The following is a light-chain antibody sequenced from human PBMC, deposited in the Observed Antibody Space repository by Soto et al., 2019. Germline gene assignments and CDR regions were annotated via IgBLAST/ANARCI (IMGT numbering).Light chain of an antibody. CDR2: TNN. Sequence: QSVLTQPPSASGTPGQRVTISCSGSRSNIGSNTVNWYQQLPGTAPKLLIYTNNQRPSGVPDRFSGSKSGTSASLAVSGLQSEDEADYYCATWDVSLDGWVFGGGTQLTVL. J-gene: IGLJ7*01. CDR1: RSNIGSNT. V-gene: IGLV1-44*01. CDR3: ATWDVSLDGWV.